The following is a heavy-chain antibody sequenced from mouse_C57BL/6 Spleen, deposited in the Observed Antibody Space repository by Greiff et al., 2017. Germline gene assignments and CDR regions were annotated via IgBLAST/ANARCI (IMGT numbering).Heavy chain of an antibody. CDR1: GYSFTGYF. Sequence: VKPGDSVKISCKASGYSFTGYFMNWVMQSHGKSLEWIGRINPYNGDTFYNQKFKGKATLTVDKSSSTAHMELRSLTSEDSAVYYCARSFTTVVNYAMDYWGQGTSVTVSS. J-gene: IGHJ4*01. V-gene: IGHV1-20*01. CDR3: ARSFTTVVNYAMDY. D-gene: IGHD1-1*01. CDR2: INPYNGDT.